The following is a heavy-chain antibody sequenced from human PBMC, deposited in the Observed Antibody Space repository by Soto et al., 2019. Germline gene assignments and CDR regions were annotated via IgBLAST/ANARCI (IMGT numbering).Heavy chain of an antibody. V-gene: IGHV3-7*03. CDR1: GFTFSSYW. Sequence: GGSLRLSCAASGFTFSSYWMSWVRQAPGKGLEWVANIKQDGSEKYYVDSVKGRFTISRDNAKNSLYLQMNSLRAEDTVVYYCARSSLYYYDSSGYLPYDYWGQGTLVTVSS. D-gene: IGHD3-22*01. CDR2: IKQDGSEK. J-gene: IGHJ4*02. CDR3: ARSSLYYYDSSGYLPYDY.